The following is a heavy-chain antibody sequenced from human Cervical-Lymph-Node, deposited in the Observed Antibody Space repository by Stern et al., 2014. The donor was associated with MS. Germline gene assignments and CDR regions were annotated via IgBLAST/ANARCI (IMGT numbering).Heavy chain of an antibody. CDR1: GYTFATFA. D-gene: IGHD2-15*01. V-gene: IGHV1-3*01. J-gene: IGHJ4*02. CDR3: ARGRGVVLAASYFDY. Sequence: QVQLGQSGAEVKKPGASVKVSCKASGYTFATFAVHWVRQAPGHRLEWMGWIAASNGDTKYSQKFQDRLTFTRDNSANKVYMELSSLRSEDTAVYFCARGRGVVLAASYFDYWGQGTLLTVSS. CDR2: IAASNGDT.